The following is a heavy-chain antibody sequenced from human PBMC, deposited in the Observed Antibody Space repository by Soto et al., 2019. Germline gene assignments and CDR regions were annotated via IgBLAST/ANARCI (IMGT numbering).Heavy chain of an antibody. V-gene: IGHV5-51*01. CDR2: IYPGDYDT. D-gene: IGHD3-16*01. Sequence: GESLKISRKVSGYSFTTFWIGWVRQMPGKGLEGMGVIYPGDYDTRYSPSFQGQVTISADKSISTAYLQWRSLKASDTAIYYCARPYTRVNAFDIWGQGTRVTVS. CDR1: GYSFTTFW. J-gene: IGHJ3*02. CDR3: ARPYTRVNAFDI.